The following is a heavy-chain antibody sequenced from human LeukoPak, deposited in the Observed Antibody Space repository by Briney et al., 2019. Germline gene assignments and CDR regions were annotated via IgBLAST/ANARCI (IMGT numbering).Heavy chain of an antibody. V-gene: IGHV5-51*01. J-gene: IGHJ4*02. CDR3: ARRAHSGAMITLDY. CDR2: IYPGDSNS. D-gene: IGHD5-12*01. CDR1: GYSFTVYW. Sequence: GESLKISCKGSGYSFTVYWIGWVRQMPGKGLEWTGVIYPGDSNSRYSPSFQGQVTISADNSISTAYLQWSSLKASDTAMYYCARRAHSGAMITLDYWGQGTLVTVSS.